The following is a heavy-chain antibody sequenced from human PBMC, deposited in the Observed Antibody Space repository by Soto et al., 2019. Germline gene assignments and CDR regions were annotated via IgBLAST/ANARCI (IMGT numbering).Heavy chain of an antibody. CDR2: IYYSGST. D-gene: IGHD6-19*01. Sequence: SETLSLTCTVSGGSISSSNYYWGWIRQPPGKGLEWIESIYYSGSTYYNPSLKSRVTISVDTSKNQFSLKMRSVTAADTAVYYCARPIAVATSDAFDIWGQGTTVTVSS. J-gene: IGHJ3*02. V-gene: IGHV4-39*01. CDR3: ARPIAVATSDAFDI. CDR1: GGSISSSNYY.